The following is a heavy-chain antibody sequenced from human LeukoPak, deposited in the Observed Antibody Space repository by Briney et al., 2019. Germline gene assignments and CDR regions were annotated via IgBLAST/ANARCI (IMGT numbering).Heavy chain of an antibody. CDR3: AKSARRGYSGYDPPDY. V-gene: IGHV3-48*03. Sequence: GGSLRLSCAASGFTFSNYEFNWVRQAPGKGLEWVSYISSSGRNIYYADSVKGRFTISRDNSKNTLYLRMSSLRADDTAVYYCAKSARRGYSGYDPPDYWGQGTLVTVSS. D-gene: IGHD5-12*01. J-gene: IGHJ4*02. CDR2: ISSSGRNI. CDR1: GFTFSNYE.